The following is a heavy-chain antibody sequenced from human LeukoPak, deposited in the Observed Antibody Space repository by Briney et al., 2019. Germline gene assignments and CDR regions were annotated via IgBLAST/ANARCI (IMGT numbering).Heavy chain of an antibody. CDR3: ARIPNYDSSGYPFDY. CDR1: GGSISTDRYN. Sequence: SETLSLTCTVSGGSISTDRYNWGWIRQPPGKGLEWIGSIFHRGTTYYNPSLKSRVTISVDTSKNQFSLKLSSVTAADTAVYYCARIPNYDSSGYPFDYWGQGTLVTVSS. V-gene: IGHV4-39*07. D-gene: IGHD3-22*01. CDR2: IFHRGTT. J-gene: IGHJ4*02.